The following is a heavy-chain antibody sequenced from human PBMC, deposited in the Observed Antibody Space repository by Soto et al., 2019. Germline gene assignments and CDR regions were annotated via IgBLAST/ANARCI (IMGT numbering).Heavy chain of an antibody. CDR3: TAELLWFGELLNPLADY. J-gene: IGHJ4*02. Sequence: WGSLRLSCAASGFTFSNAWMSWDRQVPGKGLEWVGRIKSKTDGGTTDYAAPVKGRFTISRDDSKNTLYLQMNSLKTEDTAVYYCTAELLWFGELLNPLADYWGQGT. CDR1: GFTFSNAW. CDR2: IKSKTDGGTT. V-gene: IGHV3-15*01. D-gene: IGHD3-10*01.